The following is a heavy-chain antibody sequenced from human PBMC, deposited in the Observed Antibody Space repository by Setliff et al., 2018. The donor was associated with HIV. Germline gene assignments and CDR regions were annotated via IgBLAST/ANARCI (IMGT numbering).Heavy chain of an antibody. Sequence: GGSLRLSCAASGFTFSSFGMYWVRQAPGKGLELVSYISHTGSTVYYAHSVKGRFTISRDNAKNSRYLQMNSLSAEDTAVYYCATFYSGYYYYYYYYYGIDVWGQGTTVTVSS. CDR1: GFTFSSFG. J-gene: IGHJ6*02. CDR2: ISHTGSTV. CDR3: ATFYSGYYYYYYYYYGIDV. V-gene: IGHV3-48*04. D-gene: IGHD5-12*01.